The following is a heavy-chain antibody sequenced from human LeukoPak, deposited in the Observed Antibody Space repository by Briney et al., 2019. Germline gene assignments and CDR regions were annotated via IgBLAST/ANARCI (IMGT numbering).Heavy chain of an antibody. D-gene: IGHD6-19*01. CDR2: ISYDGSNK. V-gene: IGHV3-30*04. J-gene: IGHJ4*02. CDR3: ARDPAGIAVAGGQLSR. CDR1: GFTFSSYA. Sequence: QPGRSLRLSCAASGFTFSSYAMHWVRQALGKGLEWVAVISYDGSNKYYADSVKGRFTISRDNSENALYLQMNSLRAEDTAVYYCARDPAGIAVAGGQLSRWGQGTLVTVSS.